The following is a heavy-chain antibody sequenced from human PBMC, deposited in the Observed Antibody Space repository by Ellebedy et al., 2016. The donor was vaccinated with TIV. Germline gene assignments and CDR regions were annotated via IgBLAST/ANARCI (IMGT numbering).Heavy chain of an antibody. V-gene: IGHV3-7*03. CDR1: GLTLSSYW. CDR2: IKQDGSNR. J-gene: IGHJ4*02. D-gene: IGHD6-19*01. CDR3: AGGIGVAGTSLGY. Sequence: GESLKISCAASGLTLSSYWMSWVRQAPGKGLEWVANIKQDGSNRYYVDSVKGRFTISRDNAKNTLYLQMSSLRAEDTAVYYCAGGIGVAGTSLGYWGQGTLVTVSS.